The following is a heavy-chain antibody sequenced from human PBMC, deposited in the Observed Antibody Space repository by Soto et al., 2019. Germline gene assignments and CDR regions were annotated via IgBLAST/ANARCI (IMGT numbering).Heavy chain of an antibody. Sequence: GGSLRLSCAASGFTFSSYAMHWVRQAPGKGLEWVAVMSYDGSKKYYTDSVKGRFTISRDNSKNTLYLQMDSLRTDDTAVYFCGRDRCRSDTCNAGQFDYCGQGTLVTVSS. V-gene: IGHV3-30-3*01. CDR1: GFTFSSYA. J-gene: IGHJ4*02. D-gene: IGHD2-21*02. CDR3: GRDRCRSDTCNAGQFDY. CDR2: MSYDGSKK.